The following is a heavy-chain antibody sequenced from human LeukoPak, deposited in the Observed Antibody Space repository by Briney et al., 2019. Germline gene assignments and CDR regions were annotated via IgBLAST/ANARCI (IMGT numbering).Heavy chain of an antibody. Sequence: PSETLSLTCTVSGDSIRSFFCSWIRQPPGKGLEWIGFFYYTGSTNYNRSLKSRVAISVDTSTNQLFLNLSSVTAADTAVYYCARLPSAGHGYFEDWGQGALVTVSS. CDR1: GDSIRSFF. CDR3: ARLPSAGHGYFED. CDR2: FYYTGST. D-gene: IGHD4-17*01. J-gene: IGHJ4*02. V-gene: IGHV4-59*01.